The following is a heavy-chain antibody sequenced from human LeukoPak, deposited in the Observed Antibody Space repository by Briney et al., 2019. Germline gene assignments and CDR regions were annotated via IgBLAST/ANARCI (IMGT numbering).Heavy chain of an antibody. CDR3: ARDPGFYYFDY. CDR2: INTDGSSI. Sequence: GGSLRLSCAAPGFTFSSYWMHWVRQAPGKGLVWVSRINTDGSSINYAGSVKGRFTISRDNAKNTLYLQMNSLRAEDTAMYYCARDPGFYYFDYWGQGTLVTVSS. J-gene: IGHJ4*02. CDR1: GFTFSSYW. V-gene: IGHV3-74*01.